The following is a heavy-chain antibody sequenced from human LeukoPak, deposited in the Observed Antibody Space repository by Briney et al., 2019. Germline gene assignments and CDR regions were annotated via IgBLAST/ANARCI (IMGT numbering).Heavy chain of an antibody. Sequence: ASVKVSCEASGYTFTNYGINWVRQAPGQGLEWMGWISAYNGNTNYAQKFQGRVTMTTDTSTSTAYVELRSLTSDDTAVYYCARVAVAQYYFDYWGQGTLVTVSS. CDR1: GYTFTNYG. J-gene: IGHJ4*02. V-gene: IGHV1-18*01. CDR2: ISAYNGNT. CDR3: ARVAVAQYYFDY. D-gene: IGHD4-23*01.